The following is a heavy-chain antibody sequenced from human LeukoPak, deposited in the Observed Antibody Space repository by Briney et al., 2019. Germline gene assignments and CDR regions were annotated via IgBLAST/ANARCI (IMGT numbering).Heavy chain of an antibody. D-gene: IGHD1-1*01. CDR1: GYTFTSYA. CDR3: ARDQGNWNPLNDLDY. V-gene: IGHV7-4-1*02. Sequence: ASVKVSCKASGYTFTSYAMNWVRQAPGQGLEWMGWINTNTGNPTYAQGFTGRFVFSLDTSVSAAYLQISSLKAEDTAVYYCARDQGNWNPLNDLDYWGQGTLVTVSS. J-gene: IGHJ4*02. CDR2: INTNTGNP.